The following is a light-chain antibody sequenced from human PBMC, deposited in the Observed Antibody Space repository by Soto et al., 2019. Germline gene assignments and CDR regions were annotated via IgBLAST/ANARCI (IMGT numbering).Light chain of an antibody. CDR3: QQYDSFPWP. Sequence: QVTHSPATLSASFGDIVAITFGASQDISKWLAWYQQKPGKPPKLLIYDASGLDSGVPSRFSGSGYGTEFTLTISGLQPEDFATFYCQQYDSFPWPFGPGTKVDIK. V-gene: IGKV1-5*01. CDR2: DAS. CDR1: QDISKW. J-gene: IGKJ1*01.